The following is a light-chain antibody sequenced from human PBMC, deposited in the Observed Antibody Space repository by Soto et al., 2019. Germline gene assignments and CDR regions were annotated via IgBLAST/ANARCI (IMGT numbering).Light chain of an antibody. CDR2: DAS. Sequence: EIVLTQSPGTLSLSPGERATVSCRASQSVSSNFAWYQQKPGQAPRLLIYDASTRATGIPARFSGSGSGTEFTLTISSLQSEDFAVYYCQQYKKWPRTFGHGTKVDIK. J-gene: IGKJ1*01. V-gene: IGKV3-15*01. CDR3: QQYKKWPRT. CDR1: QSVSSN.